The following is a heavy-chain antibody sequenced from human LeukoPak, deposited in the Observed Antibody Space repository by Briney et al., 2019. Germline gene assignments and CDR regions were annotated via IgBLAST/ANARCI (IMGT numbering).Heavy chain of an antibody. J-gene: IGHJ4*02. Sequence: SETLSLTCTVSGGPLSNSYWTWLRQPPGKTLEWIGYISYSGITNRNPSLKSRVSFSLDSSKNQISLTLTSVTAADSAVYFCARLLLDYSNDDGNFGGPHLPDWGQGTLVTVSS. CDR1: GGPLSNSY. CDR3: ARLLLDYSNDDGNFGGPHLPD. CDR2: ISYSGIT. V-gene: IGHV4-59*08. D-gene: IGHD3-10*01.